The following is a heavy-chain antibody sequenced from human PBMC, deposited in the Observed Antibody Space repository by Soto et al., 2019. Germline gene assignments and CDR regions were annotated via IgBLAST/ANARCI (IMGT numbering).Heavy chain of an antibody. CDR2: IWYDGSNK. D-gene: IGHD6-13*01. CDR3: ARDPSSSWYFPFDY. V-gene: IGHV3-33*01. J-gene: IGHJ4*02. CDR1: GFTFSSYG. Sequence: PGGSLRLSCAASGFTFSSYGMHWVRQAPGKGLEWVAVIWYDGSNKYYADSVKGRFTISRDNSKNTLYLQMNSLRAEDTAVYYCARDPSSSWYFPFDYWGQGTLVTVSS.